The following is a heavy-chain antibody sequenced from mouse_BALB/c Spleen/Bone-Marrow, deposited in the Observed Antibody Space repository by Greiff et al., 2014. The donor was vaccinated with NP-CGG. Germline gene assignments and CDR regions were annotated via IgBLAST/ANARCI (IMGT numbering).Heavy chain of an antibody. CDR3: ARNRYDWFAC. D-gene: IGHD2-14*01. CDR2: INTNGGTT. V-gene: IGHV5-6-3*01. Sequence: EVNLVESGGVLVQPGGSLKLSCAASGFTFSSYDMSWVRQTPDKRLELVATINTNGGTTYYPDSVKGRFTISRDNAKSTLYLQMSSLKSADTAIYYCARNRYDWFACWGQGTLVTVSA. J-gene: IGHJ3*01. CDR1: GFTFSSYD.